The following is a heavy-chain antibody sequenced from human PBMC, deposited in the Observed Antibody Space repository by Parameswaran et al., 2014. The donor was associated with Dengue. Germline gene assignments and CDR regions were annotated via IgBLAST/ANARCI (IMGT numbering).Heavy chain of an antibody. J-gene: IGHJ4*02. Sequence: RWIRQPPGKGLEWIGYIYYSGSTNYNPSLKSRATISVDTSKNQFSLKLSSVTAADTAVYYCAGAERVAVAGITPAIDYWGQGTLVTVSS. D-gene: IGHD6-19*01. CDR3: AGAERVAVAGITPAIDY. CDR2: IYYSGST. V-gene: IGHV4-59*01.